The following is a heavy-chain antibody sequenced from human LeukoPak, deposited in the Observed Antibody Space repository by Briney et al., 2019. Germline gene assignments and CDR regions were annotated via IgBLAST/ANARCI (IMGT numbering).Heavy chain of an antibody. CDR3: ATGGVVVPAATSFDY. D-gene: IGHD2-2*01. Sequence: ASVTVSCKVSGYTLTELSMHWVRQAPGKGLEWMGGFDPEDGETIYAQKFQGRVTMTEDTSTDTAYMELSSLRSEDTAVYYCATGGVVVPAATSFDYWGQGTLVTVSS. CDR2: FDPEDGET. CDR1: GYTLTELS. J-gene: IGHJ4*02. V-gene: IGHV1-24*01.